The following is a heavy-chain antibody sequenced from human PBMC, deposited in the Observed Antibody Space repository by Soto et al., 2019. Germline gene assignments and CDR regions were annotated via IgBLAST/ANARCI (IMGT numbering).Heavy chain of an antibody. CDR2: ISYDGSNK. Sequence: PGGSLRLSCAASGFTFSSYGMHWVRQAPGKGLEWVAVISYDGSNKYYADSVKGRFTISRDNSKNTLYLQMNSLRAEDTAMYYCAKETPSRWELLLGGYYFDYWGQGTLVTVSS. CDR1: GFTFSSYG. CDR3: AKETPSRWELLLGGYYFDY. D-gene: IGHD1-26*01. V-gene: IGHV3-30*18. J-gene: IGHJ4*02.